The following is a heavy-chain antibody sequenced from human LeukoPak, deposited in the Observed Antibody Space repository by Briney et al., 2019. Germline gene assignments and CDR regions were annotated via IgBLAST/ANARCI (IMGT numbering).Heavy chain of an antibody. J-gene: IGHJ4*02. D-gene: IGHD1-26*01. CDR2: ISWNSGSI. CDR3: ARDRYSGSYYAY. V-gene: IGHV3-9*01. Sequence: GGSLRLSCAASGFTFDDYAMHWVRQAPGKGLEWASGISWNSGSIGYADSVKGRFTISRDNAKNSLYLQMNSLRAEDTAVYYCARDRYSGSYYAYWGQGTLVTVSS. CDR1: GFTFDDYA.